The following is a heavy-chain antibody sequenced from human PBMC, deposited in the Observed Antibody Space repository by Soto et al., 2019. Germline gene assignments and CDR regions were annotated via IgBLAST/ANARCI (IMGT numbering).Heavy chain of an antibody. J-gene: IGHJ6*02. D-gene: IGHD2-2*01. CDR2: ITTTSTYK. V-gene: IGHV3-21*01. CDR1: AFTFNNFP. Sequence: EVQLVESGGGLVKPGGSLRLSCVASAFTFNNFPMHWVRQAPGKGLQWLASITTTSTYKYYADSVKGRFSISRDNAKNSLYLELTNLRSEATAVYYCAREKCSSTSCNHGMDVWGLGTTVTVSS. CDR3: AREKCSSTSCNHGMDV.